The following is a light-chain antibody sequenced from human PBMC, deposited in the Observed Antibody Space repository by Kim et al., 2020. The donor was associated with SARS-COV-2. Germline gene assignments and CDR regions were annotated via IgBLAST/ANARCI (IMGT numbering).Light chain of an antibody. J-gene: IGLJ3*02. CDR1: SGHSTYA. Sequence: ASVKLPCTLSSGHSTYASAWHQQQPEKGPRYLMKVDSDGSHNKGDGIPDRFSGSSSGAERYLTISSLQSEDEADYYCQTWDTGIRVFGGGTKVTVL. V-gene: IGLV4-69*01. CDR2: VDSDGSH. CDR3: QTWDTGIRV.